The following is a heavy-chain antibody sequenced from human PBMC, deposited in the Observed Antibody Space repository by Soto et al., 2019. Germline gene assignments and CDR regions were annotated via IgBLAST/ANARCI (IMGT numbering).Heavy chain of an antibody. J-gene: IGHJ4*02. CDR1: GGTFSTYA. D-gene: IGHD1-26*01. V-gene: IGHV1-69*01. CDR2: IIPIFGTT. Sequence: QVQLVQSGAEVKKPGSSVKVSCKASGGTFSTYAITWVRQAPGQGLEWLGGIIPIFGTTDYSRKFQGRVTITAAESTSTFFIERSSLTSENTAVYYGARGVGAYYLDYRGQGTLVTVSS. CDR3: ARGVGAYYLDY.